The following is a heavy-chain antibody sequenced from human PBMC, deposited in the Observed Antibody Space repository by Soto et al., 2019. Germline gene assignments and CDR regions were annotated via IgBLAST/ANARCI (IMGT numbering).Heavy chain of an antibody. CDR2: IYHTGST. CDR1: GDSINSRYW. V-gene: IGHV4-4*02. Sequence: QVQLQESGPGLVKPSGTLSLTCAVSGDSINSRYWWSWVRQSPGKGLEWIGEIYHTGSTNYNPSLKSRVTISVDKSKNHFSLNLSSVTAADTAVYYCARDQYDSGNYYTRYFDYWGQGTLVTVSS. J-gene: IGHJ4*02. D-gene: IGHD3-10*01. CDR3: ARDQYDSGNYYTRYFDY.